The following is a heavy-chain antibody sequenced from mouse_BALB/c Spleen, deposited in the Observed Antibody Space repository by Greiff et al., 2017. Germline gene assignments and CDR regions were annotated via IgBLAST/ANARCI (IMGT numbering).Heavy chain of an antibody. D-gene: IGHD3-2*01. CDR1: GYSITSDYA. V-gene: IGHV3-2*02. CDR2: ISYSGST. CDR3: AFRQLGLHAMDY. J-gene: IGHJ4*01. Sequence: EVKLQESGPGLVKPSQSLSLTCTVTGYSITSDYAWNWIRQFPGNKLEWMGYISYSGSTSYNPSLKSRISITRDTSKNQFFLQLNSVTTEDTATYYCAFRQLGLHAMDYWGQGTSVTVSS.